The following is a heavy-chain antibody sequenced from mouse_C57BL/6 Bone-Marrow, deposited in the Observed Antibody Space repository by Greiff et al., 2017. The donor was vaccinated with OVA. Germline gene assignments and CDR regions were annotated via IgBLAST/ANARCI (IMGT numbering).Heavy chain of an antibody. Sequence: QVQLKESGPELVKPGASVKISCKASGYTFTDYYINWVKQRPGQGLEWIGWIFPGSGSTYYNEKFKGKATLTVDKSSSTAYMLLSSLTSEDSAVYFCARYPAIYYYGRGYFDVWGTGTTVTVSS. V-gene: IGHV1-75*01. CDR3: ARYPAIYYYGRGYFDV. CDR2: IFPGSGST. D-gene: IGHD1-1*01. J-gene: IGHJ1*03. CDR1: GYTFTDYY.